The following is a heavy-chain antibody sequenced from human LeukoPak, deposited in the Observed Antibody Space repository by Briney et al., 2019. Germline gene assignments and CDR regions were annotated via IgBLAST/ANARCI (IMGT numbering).Heavy chain of an antibody. CDR2: INPNSGGT. CDR1: GYTFTSYG. D-gene: IGHD3-3*01. V-gene: IGHV1-2*02. J-gene: IGHJ6*03. CDR3: ARVSIFANYYYYYMDV. Sequence: ASVKVSCKASGYTFTSYGISWVRQAPGQGLEWMGWINPNSGGTNYAQKFQGRVTMTRDTSISTAYMELSRLRSDDTAVYYCARVSIFANYYYYYMDVWGKGTTVTVSS.